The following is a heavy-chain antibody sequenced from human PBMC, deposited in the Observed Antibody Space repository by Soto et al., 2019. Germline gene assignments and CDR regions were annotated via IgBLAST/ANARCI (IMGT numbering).Heavy chain of an antibody. J-gene: IGHJ4*02. Sequence: EVQLLESGGGLVQPGGSLRLSCAASGFTFSSYAMRWVRQAPGKGLEWVSAISGSGDSTYYADSVKGRFTISRDNSKNTLYLQMNSLRAENTALYYCAKRGSVRYFESWGQGTLVTVSS. CDR2: ISGSGDST. V-gene: IGHV3-23*01. CDR3: AKRGSVRYFES. CDR1: GFTFSSYA. D-gene: IGHD3-10*01.